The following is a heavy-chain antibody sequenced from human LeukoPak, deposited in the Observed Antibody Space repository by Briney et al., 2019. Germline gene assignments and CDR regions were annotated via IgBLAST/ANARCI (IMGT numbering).Heavy chain of an antibody. CDR1: GGSISSSSYY. V-gene: IGHV4-39*07. J-gene: IGHJ5*02. CDR2: IYYSGST. D-gene: IGHD3-22*01. Sequence: PSETLSLTCTVSGGSISSSSYYWGWIRQPPGKGLEWIGSIYYSGSTYYNPSLKSRVTISVDTSKNQFSLKLSSVTAADTAVYYCAKDGNDSSGYYYNRCFDPWGQGTLFTVSS. CDR3: AKDGNDSSGYYYNRCFDP.